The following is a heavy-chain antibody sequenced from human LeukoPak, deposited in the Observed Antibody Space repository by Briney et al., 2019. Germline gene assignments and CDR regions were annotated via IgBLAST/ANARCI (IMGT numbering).Heavy chain of an antibody. Sequence: SETLSLTCTVSGGSINNYYWSWIRQPPGKGLEWIGYIYSSGSADYNPSLKSRVSMSVDTSKNQLSLRLSSVTAADTAIYYCARDTGHFSLWGQGSLVTVSS. CDR1: GGSINNYY. V-gene: IGHV4-4*09. J-gene: IGHJ4*02. D-gene: IGHD3-9*01. CDR2: IYSSGSA. CDR3: ARDTGHFSL.